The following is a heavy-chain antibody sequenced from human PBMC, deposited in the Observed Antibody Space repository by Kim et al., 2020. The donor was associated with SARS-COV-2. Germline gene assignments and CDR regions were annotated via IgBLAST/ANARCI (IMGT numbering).Heavy chain of an antibody. D-gene: IGHD4-17*01. Sequence: AQKFQGRVPMTEDTSTDTAYMELSSLRSEDTAVYYCATGMTTVVTANDYWGQGTLVTVSS. J-gene: IGHJ4*02. CDR3: ATGMTTVVTANDY. V-gene: IGHV1-24*01.